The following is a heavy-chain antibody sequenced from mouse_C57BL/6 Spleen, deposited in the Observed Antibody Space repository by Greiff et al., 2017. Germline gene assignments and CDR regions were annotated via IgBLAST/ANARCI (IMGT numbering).Heavy chain of an antibody. CDR3: AREGFLLPPRYCDV. V-gene: IGHV1-55*01. CDR1: GYTFTSYW. J-gene: IGHJ1*03. Sequence: QVQLQQPGAELVKPGASVKMSCKASGYTFTSYWITWVKQRPGQGLEWIGDIYPGSGSTNYNEKFKSKATLTVDTSSSTAYMQLSSLTSEDSAVDYCAREGFLLPPRYCDVWGKGTTVTVSS. CDR2: IYPGSGST. D-gene: IGHD2-10*01.